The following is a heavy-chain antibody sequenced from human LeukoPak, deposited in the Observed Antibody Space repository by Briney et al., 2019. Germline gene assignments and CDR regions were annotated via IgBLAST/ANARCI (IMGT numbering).Heavy chain of an antibody. D-gene: IGHD2-2*01. J-gene: IGHJ5*02. CDR1: GGTFSNYA. CDR3: AREVVPAAGWFDP. V-gene: IGHV1-69*01. Sequence: SVKVSCKASGGTFSNYAISWVRQAPGQGLEWMGGIIPIFGTVNYAQKFQGRVTITADESTSTAYMELSSLRSEDTAMYYCAREVVPAAGWFDPWGQGTLVTVSS. CDR2: IIPIFGTV.